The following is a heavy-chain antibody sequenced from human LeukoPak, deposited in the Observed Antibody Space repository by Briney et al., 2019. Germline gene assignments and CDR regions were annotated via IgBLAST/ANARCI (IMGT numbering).Heavy chain of an antibody. Sequence: TGGSLRLSCAASGFTFSSYAMHWVRQAPGKGLEWVAVISYDGSNKYYADSVKGRFTISRDNSKNTLYLQMNSLRAEDTAVYYCARDRLGDSSGYKPLDYWGQGTLVTVSS. D-gene: IGHD3-22*01. V-gene: IGHV3-30-3*01. CDR3: ARDRLGDSSGYKPLDY. J-gene: IGHJ4*02. CDR2: ISYDGSNK. CDR1: GFTFSSYA.